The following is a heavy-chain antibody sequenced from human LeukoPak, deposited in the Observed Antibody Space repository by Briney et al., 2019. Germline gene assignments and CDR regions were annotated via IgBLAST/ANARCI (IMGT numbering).Heavy chain of an antibody. V-gene: IGHV3-23*01. CDR2: ISGNGRDT. CDR1: GFIFRSFA. D-gene: IGHD5-24*01. CDR3: TKDQEVAAIGGYFDS. J-gene: IGHJ4*03. Sequence: GGSLRLSCEGSGFIFRSFAMNWVRQVPGKGLEWVSSISGNGRDTYYADSVKGRFTISRDSPKNTLYLQMNSLLTDDTAVYYCTKDQEVAAIGGYFDSWGQGALVTVSS.